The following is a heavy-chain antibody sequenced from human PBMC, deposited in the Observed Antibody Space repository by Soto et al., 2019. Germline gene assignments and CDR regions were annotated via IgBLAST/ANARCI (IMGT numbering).Heavy chain of an antibody. Sequence: EVQLLESGGGLVQPGGSLRLSCAASGFTFSSDAMSWVRPAPGKGLEWVSAISVSGGSTYYADSVKGRFTISRDNSKNTLYLQMNSLRAEDTAVYYCATRSSVVAVFVFDYWGQGTLVTGSS. CDR3: ATRSSVVAVFVFDY. V-gene: IGHV3-23*01. CDR1: GFTFSSDA. CDR2: ISVSGGST. D-gene: IGHD2-15*01. J-gene: IGHJ4*02.